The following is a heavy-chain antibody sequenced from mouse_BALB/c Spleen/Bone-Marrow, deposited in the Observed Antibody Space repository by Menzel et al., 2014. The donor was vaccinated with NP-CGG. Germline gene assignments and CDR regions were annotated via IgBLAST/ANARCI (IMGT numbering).Heavy chain of an antibody. V-gene: IGHV2-9*02. CDR2: LLGGGST. CDR3: ARETDGYYDYAMDY. D-gene: IGHD2-3*01. Sequence: VYLVESGPGLVAPSQSLSITCTVSGFSLTSYGVHWVRQPPGKGLEWLGILLGGGSTNYNSALRSRLSISKDNSKSQVFLKMSSLQAEDTAMYYCARETDGYYDYAMDYWGPGTTVTVSS. CDR1: GFSLTSYG. J-gene: IGHJ4*01.